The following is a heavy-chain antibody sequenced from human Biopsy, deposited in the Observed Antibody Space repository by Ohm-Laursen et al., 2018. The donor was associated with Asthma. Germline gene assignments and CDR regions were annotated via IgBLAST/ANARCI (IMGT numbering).Heavy chain of an antibody. J-gene: IGHJ4*02. Sequence: PTQTLTLTSSFSGFSLSSSGATVNWIRQPPGKALEWLARIDWEEDKFYSTSLRARLTISKGSSEDQVVLTMTNMGPVDTAAYYCTRHNDYWGPGILVTVSS. V-gene: IGHV2-70*04. CDR1: GFSLSSSGAT. CDR2: IDWEEDK. CDR3: TRHNDY. D-gene: IGHD1-14*01.